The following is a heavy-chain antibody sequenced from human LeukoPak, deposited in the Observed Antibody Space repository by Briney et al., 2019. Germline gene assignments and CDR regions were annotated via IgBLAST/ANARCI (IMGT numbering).Heavy chain of an antibody. CDR3: AREKVAARPRSPYNWFDP. D-gene: IGHD6-6*01. J-gene: IGHJ5*02. CDR2: INHSGST. Sequence: PSETLSLTCAVYGGSFSGYYWSWIRQPPGKGLEWIGEINHSGSTNYNPSLKSRVTISVDTSKNQFSLKLSSVTAADTAVYYCAREKVAARPRSPYNWFDPRGQGTLVTVSS. V-gene: IGHV4-34*01. CDR1: GGSFSGYY.